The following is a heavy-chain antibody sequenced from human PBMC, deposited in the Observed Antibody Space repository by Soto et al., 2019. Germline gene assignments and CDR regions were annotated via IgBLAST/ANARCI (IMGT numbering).Heavy chain of an antibody. CDR2: IYYSGST. V-gene: IGHV4-59*01. J-gene: IGHJ5*02. D-gene: IGHD3-3*01. Sequence: LSLTCTVSGGSISSYYWSWIRQPPGKGLEWIGYIYYSGSTNYNPSLKSRVTISVDTSKNQFSLKLSSMTAADTAVYYCASSPTYYDFWSGPGFDPWGQGTLVTVSS. CDR1: GGSISSYY. CDR3: ASSPTYYDFWSGPGFDP.